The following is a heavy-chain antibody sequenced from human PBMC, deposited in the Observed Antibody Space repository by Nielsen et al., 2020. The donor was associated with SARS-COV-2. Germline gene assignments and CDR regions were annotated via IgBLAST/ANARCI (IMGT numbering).Heavy chain of an antibody. J-gene: IGHJ6*02. Sequence: ASVKVSCKASGYTFTSYGIGWVRQAPGQGLEWMGWTSAYNGNTNYAQKLQGRVTMTTDTSTSTAYMELRSLRSDDTAVYYCARAVVVVVAATVHYYYYGMDVWGQGTTVTVSS. D-gene: IGHD2-15*01. CDR2: TSAYNGNT. CDR1: GYTFTSYG. V-gene: IGHV1-18*01. CDR3: ARAVVVVVAATVHYYYYGMDV.